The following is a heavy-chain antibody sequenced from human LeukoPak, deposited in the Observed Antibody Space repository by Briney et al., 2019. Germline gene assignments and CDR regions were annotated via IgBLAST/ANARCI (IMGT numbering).Heavy chain of an antibody. CDR3: ARDNRDSSGYYYRYYYYYGMDV. Sequence: SEILSLTCTVSGGSISGSSYYWSWLRQPPGTGLEWIGYIYYSGSTNYNPSLKSRVTISVDTSKNQFSLKLSSVTAADTAVYYCARDNRDSSGYYYRYYYYYGMDVWGQGTTVTVSS. CDR1: GGSISGSSYY. V-gene: IGHV4-61*01. CDR2: IYYSGST. D-gene: IGHD3-22*01. J-gene: IGHJ6*02.